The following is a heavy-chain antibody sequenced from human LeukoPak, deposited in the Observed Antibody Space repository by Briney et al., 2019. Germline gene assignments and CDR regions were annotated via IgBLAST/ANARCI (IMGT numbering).Heavy chain of an antibody. CDR2: ISSNGGST. V-gene: IGHV3-64*01. Sequence: GGSLRLSCAASGFTFSSYAMHWVRQAPGKGLEYVSAISSNGGSTYYANSVKGRSTISRDNSKSTLYLQMGSLRAEDTAVYYCVKGFLNNGWFDPWGQGTLVTVSS. D-gene: IGHD1/OR15-1a*01. J-gene: IGHJ5*02. CDR1: GFTFSSYA. CDR3: VKGFLNNGWFDP.